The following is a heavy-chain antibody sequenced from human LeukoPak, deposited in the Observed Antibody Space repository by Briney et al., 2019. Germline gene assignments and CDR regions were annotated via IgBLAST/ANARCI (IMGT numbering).Heavy chain of an antibody. CDR2: ISSTSSTI. CDR3: ARDLRYGDYGSWFDP. D-gene: IGHD4-17*01. V-gene: IGHV3-48*04. J-gene: IGHJ5*02. Sequence: PGRSLTLSRALSGVTFSSYGMSWARQPPRKWLEWVSHISSTSSTIYYADAVKGRFTISRDNAKRSLYLHMNSLRAEDTAVYYCARDLRYGDYGSWFDPWGQGTLVTVSS. CDR1: GVTFSSYG.